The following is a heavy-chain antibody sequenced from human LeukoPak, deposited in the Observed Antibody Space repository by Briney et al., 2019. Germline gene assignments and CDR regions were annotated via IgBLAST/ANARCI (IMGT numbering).Heavy chain of an antibody. CDR3: ARGLSSGSSLGYYYMDV. Sequence: GASVKVSCKASGYTFTRYGISWVRQAPGQGLEWMGWISAYNGNTNYAQKLQGRVTMTTDTSTSTAYMELRSLRSDDTAVYYCARGLSSGSSLGYYYMDVWGKGTTVTVSS. J-gene: IGHJ6*03. D-gene: IGHD2-15*01. CDR1: GYTFTRYG. CDR2: ISAYNGNT. V-gene: IGHV1-18*01.